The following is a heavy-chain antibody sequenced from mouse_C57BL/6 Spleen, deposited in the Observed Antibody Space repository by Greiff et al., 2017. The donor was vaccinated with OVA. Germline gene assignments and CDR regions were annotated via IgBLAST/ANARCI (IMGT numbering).Heavy chain of an antibody. CDR1: GYAFSSSW. CDR2: IYPGDGDT. J-gene: IGHJ2*01. D-gene: IGHD1-1*01. Sequence: VQLQQSGPELVKPGASVKISCKASGYAFSSSWMNWVKQRPGKGLEWIGRIYPGDGDTNYNGKFKGKATLTADKSSSTAYMQLSSLTSEDSAAYFCARSLRPDYWGQGTTLTVSS. V-gene: IGHV1-82*01. CDR3: ARSLRPDY.